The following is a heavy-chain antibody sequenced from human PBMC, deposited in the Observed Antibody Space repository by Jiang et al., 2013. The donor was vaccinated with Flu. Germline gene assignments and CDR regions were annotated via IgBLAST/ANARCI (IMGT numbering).Heavy chain of an antibody. Sequence: VQLVESGAEVKKPGESLRISCKGSGYSFTNYWIGWVRQMPGKGLEWMGIIHPGDSDTRYSPSFQGHVTISADKSITTAFLQWNSLKASDTAMYYCARHVGLRLGESSYDYWGQGTLVTVSS. CDR3: ARHVGLRLGESSYDY. CDR1: GYSFTNYW. V-gene: IGHV5-51*01. CDR2: IHPGDSDT. D-gene: IGHD3-16*02. J-gene: IGHJ4*02.